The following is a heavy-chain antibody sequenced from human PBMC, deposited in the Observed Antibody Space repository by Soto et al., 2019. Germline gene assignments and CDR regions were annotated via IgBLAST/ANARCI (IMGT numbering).Heavy chain of an antibody. CDR1: GGSISSGSYN. D-gene: IGHD3-10*01. CDR3: ARRYYSSGRPRTIYY. J-gene: IGHJ4*02. Sequence: QLQLQESGPGLVKPSETLSLTCTVSGGSISSGSYNWGWIRQPPGKGLEWIGSIYYSGNTYYYPSLKILVPISVDTPKNQFSLNLASVTAAYTAVYYCARRYYSSGRPRTIYYGGQGTLVTVSA. V-gene: IGHV4-39*01. CDR2: IYYSGNT.